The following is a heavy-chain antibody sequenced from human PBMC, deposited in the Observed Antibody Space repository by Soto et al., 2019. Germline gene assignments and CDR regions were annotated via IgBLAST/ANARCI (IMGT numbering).Heavy chain of an antibody. CDR2: IFRSGTT. CDR1: GGSMSSGGHY. D-gene: IGHD6-19*01. Sequence: SETLSLTCTVSGGSMSSGGHYWTWIRQYPGKGLEWIGRIFRSGTTYYNPSLQSRVSFSVDTSKNQFSLNLRSVTAADTAVYLCAREWSSGHICYWGQVLVGTFSS. J-gene: IGHJ4*02. V-gene: IGHV4-31*03. CDR3: AREWSSGHICY.